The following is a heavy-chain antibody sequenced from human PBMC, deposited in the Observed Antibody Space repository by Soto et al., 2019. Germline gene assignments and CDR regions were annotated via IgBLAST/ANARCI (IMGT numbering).Heavy chain of an antibody. V-gene: IGHV3-23*01. CDR1: GFTFSSYV. CDR2: ISGIGGST. Sequence: GGSLRPSCAASGFTFSSYVMHRVSQAPAKGLEWVSAISGIGGSTSYADSVKGRFTISRANSKNTLYLQMNSLRADDTAVYYCAKSQWLARVDFDYWGQGTLVTVSS. CDR3: AKSQWLARVDFDY. J-gene: IGHJ4*02. D-gene: IGHD6-19*01.